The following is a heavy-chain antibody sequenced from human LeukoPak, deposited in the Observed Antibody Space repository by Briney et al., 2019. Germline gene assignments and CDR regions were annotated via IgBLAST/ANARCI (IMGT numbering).Heavy chain of an antibody. CDR3: ATSSEGGYSYGSDIDY. CDR2: INPNSGGT. Sequence: GASVKVSCKASGYTFTAYYMNWVRQAPGQGLECMGRINPNSGGTNYAQKFQGRVTMTRDTAISTAYMELSRLRSDDTAVYYCATSSEGGYSYGSDIDYWGQGTLVTVSS. D-gene: IGHD5-18*01. V-gene: IGHV1-2*06. J-gene: IGHJ4*02. CDR1: GYTFTAYY.